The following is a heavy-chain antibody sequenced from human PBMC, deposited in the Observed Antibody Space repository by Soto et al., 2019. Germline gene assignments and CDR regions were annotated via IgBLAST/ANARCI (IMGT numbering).Heavy chain of an antibody. J-gene: IGHJ1*01. Sequence: EVQLLESGGGLVQPGGSLRLSCAASGFTFSNYAMIWVRQAPGKGLEWVSGISGSGGSTYYADSVKGGFTISRDNFKNKMYLQVNSLRDEATAVYYCAQGPLDYCSRPEYWGHGTMVTVFS. V-gene: IGHV3-23*01. D-gene: IGHD2-21*01. CDR2: ISGSGGST. CDR1: GFTFSNYA. CDR3: AQGPLDYCSRPEY.